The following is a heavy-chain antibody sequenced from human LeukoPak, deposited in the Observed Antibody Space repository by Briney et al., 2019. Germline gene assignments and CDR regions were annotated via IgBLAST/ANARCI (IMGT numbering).Heavy chain of an antibody. V-gene: IGHV3-30*18. CDR3: AKDSFQH. Sequence: PGRSLRLSCAASGFTFIGYAMHWVRQAPGKGLEWVAVISNDGSTKYYADSVKGRFTISRDNSKNTLYLQMNSLRAEDTAVYYCAKDSFQHWGQGTLITVSS. D-gene: IGHD3-16*01. J-gene: IGHJ1*01. CDR1: GFTFIGYA. CDR2: ISNDGSTK.